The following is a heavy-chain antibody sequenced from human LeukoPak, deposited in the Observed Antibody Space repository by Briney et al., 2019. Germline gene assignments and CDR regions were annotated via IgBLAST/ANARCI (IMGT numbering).Heavy chain of an antibody. CDR2: IIPIFGTA. CDR1: GGTFSSYA. J-gene: IGHJ6*03. D-gene: IGHD3-3*01. Sequence: GASVKVSCKASGGTFSSYAISWLRQAPGQGLEWMGGIIPIFGTANYAQKFQGRVTITADESTSTAYMELSSLRSEDTAVYYCARPLTSSITIFGAYYYMDVWGKGTTVTVSS. CDR3: ARPLTSSITIFGAYYYMDV. V-gene: IGHV1-69*13.